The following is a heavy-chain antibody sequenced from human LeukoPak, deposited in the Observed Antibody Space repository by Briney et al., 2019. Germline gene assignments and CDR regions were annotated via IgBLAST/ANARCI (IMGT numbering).Heavy chain of an antibody. J-gene: IGHJ4*02. CDR1: GFTFSSYA. Sequence: PGGSLRLSCAASGFTFSSYAMHWVRQAPGKGLEWVAVISYDGSNKYYADSVKGRFTISRDNSKNTLYLQMNSLRAEDTAVYYCARDIDYYDSSGYYYGGGYFDYWGQGTLVTVSS. CDR2: ISYDGSNK. CDR3: ARDIDYYDSSGYYYGGGYFDY. V-gene: IGHV3-30-3*01. D-gene: IGHD3-22*01.